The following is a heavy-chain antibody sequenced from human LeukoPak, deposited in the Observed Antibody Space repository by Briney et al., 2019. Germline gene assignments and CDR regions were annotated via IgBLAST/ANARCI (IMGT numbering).Heavy chain of an antibody. Sequence: GGSLRLSCAASGFTVSSNYMSWVRQAPGKGLEWVSLIYSGGSTYYADSVKGRFTIPRDNSKNTLYLQMNSLRAEDTAVYYCASSGNYRIYYFDYWGQGTLVTVSS. D-gene: IGHD1-26*01. CDR2: IYSGGST. J-gene: IGHJ4*02. CDR1: GFTVSSNY. V-gene: IGHV3-66*01. CDR3: ASSGNYRIYYFDY.